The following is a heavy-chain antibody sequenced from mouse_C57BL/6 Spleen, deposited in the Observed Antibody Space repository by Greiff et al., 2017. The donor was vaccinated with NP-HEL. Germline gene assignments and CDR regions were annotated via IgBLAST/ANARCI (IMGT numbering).Heavy chain of an antibody. J-gene: IGHJ3*01. D-gene: IGHD2-4*01. CDR1: GYTFTSYW. V-gene: IGHV1-55*01. CDR3: ARKGIYYDYAWFAY. Sequence: QVQLQQPGAELVKPRASVKMSCKASGYTFTSYWITWVKQRPGQGLEWIGDIYPGSGSTNYNEKFKSKATLTVDTSSSTAYMQLSSLTSEDSAVYYCARKGIYYDYAWFAYWGQGTLVTVSA. CDR2: IYPGSGST.